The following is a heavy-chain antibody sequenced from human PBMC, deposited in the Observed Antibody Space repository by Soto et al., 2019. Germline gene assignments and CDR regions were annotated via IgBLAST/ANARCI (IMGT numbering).Heavy chain of an antibody. D-gene: IGHD1-26*01. CDR2: IYHSGST. CDR3: ALVAYIVGATSNWFDP. CDR1: GGSISSSNW. V-gene: IGHV4-4*02. Sequence: QVQLQESGPGLVKPSGTLSLTCAVSGGSISSSNWWSWVRQPPGKGLEWIGEIYHSGSTNYNPSLKSRVTISVDKAKNQFSLKLSSVTAANRAVYYCALVAYIVGATSNWFDPWGPGTLVTDSS. J-gene: IGHJ5*02.